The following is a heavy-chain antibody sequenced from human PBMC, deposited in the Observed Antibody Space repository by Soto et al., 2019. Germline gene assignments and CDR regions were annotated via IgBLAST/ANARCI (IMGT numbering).Heavy chain of an antibody. Sequence: GASVKVSCKASGYTFTSYYMYWVRQAPGQGLEWMGIFNPSSGNTNYAQKFQGRVAMTRDTSTSTVYMELSSLRSEDTAMYYCARVLNDCTSAICHKTADYWGQGTPVTVSS. J-gene: IGHJ4*02. V-gene: IGHV1-46*01. D-gene: IGHD2-2*01. CDR1: GYTFTSYY. CDR3: ARVLNDCTSAICHKTADY. CDR2: FNPSSGNT.